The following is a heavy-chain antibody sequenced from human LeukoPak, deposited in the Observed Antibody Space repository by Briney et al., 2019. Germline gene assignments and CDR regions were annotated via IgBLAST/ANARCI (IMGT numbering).Heavy chain of an antibody. CDR2: INYSGRT. Sequence: PSETLSLTCTVSGDSITRNTYYWGWVRQPPGKGLEWIGSINYSGRTFYSSSLKSRATISVDTFRNQFSLKVTSVTAADTAVYSCARLSTSDPDGNYFDYWGQGTLVTVSA. CDR1: GDSITRNTYY. V-gene: IGHV4-39*01. J-gene: IGHJ4*02. D-gene: IGHD1-1*01. CDR3: ARLSTSDPDGNYFDY.